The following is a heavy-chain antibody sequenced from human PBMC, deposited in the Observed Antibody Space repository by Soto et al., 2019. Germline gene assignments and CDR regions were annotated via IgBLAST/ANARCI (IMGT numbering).Heavy chain of an antibody. Sequence: QVQLQESGPGLVKPSETLSLTCTVSGGSISGNYWSWIRQPAGKGLEWIGRIYTSGSTNYNPSLKSRVTMSVDTSRNQFSLKLNSVTAADTAVYYCARGELSSSSDYFDYWGQGTLVTVSS. CDR1: GGSISGNY. D-gene: IGHD6-6*01. CDR2: IYTSGST. V-gene: IGHV4-4*07. J-gene: IGHJ4*02. CDR3: ARGELSSSSDYFDY.